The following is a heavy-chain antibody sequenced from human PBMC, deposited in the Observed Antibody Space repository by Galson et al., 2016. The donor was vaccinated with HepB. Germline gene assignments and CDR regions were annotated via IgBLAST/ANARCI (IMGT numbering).Heavy chain of an antibody. D-gene: IGHD6-19*01. CDR1: YGSTNNHY. V-gene: IGHV4-59*08. CDR2: TYYSGST. Sequence: SETLSLTCTVSYGSTNNHYWSWIRQPPGKGLEWIGYTYYSGSTNYNPSLKGRVTMSVDTSKNQFSLKMSSVTAADTAVYYCAGHAGSVGWSVHWHFDLWGRGTLATVSP. CDR3: AGHAGSVGWSVHWHFDL. J-gene: IGHJ2*01.